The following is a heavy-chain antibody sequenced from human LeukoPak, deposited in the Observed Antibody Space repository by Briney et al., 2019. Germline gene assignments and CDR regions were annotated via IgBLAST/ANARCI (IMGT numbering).Heavy chain of an antibody. Sequence: GGSLRLSCAASGFTFSSYWMSWVRQAPGKGLEWVANIKQDGSEKYYVDSVKGRFTISRDNAKNSLYLQMNSLRAEDTAVYYCAREGVDYDFWSGYVLFMDVWGKGTTVTVSS. CDR3: AREGVDYDFWSGYVLFMDV. CDR1: GFTFSSYW. CDR2: IKQDGSEK. D-gene: IGHD3-3*01. J-gene: IGHJ6*03. V-gene: IGHV3-7*01.